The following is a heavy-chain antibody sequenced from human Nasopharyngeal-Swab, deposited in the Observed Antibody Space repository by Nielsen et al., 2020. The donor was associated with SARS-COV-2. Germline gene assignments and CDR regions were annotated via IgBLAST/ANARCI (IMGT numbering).Heavy chain of an antibody. CDR1: GFTFDDYG. V-gene: IGHV3-20*01. D-gene: IGHD2-21*02. J-gene: IGHJ6*02. Sequence: GESLKISCAASGFTFDDYGMSWVRQVPGKGLEWVSGINWNGGSTGYADSVKGRFTISRDNAKNSLYLQMNSLRAEDTALYHCARDRTAGPVGHYHYAMDVWGQGTTVTVSS. CDR3: ARDRTAGPVGHYHYAMDV. CDR2: INWNGGST.